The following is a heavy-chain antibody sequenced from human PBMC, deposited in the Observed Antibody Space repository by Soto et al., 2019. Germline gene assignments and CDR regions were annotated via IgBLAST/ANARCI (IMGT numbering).Heavy chain of an antibody. J-gene: IGHJ3*02. Sequence: PGESLKISCXGSGYTFTNYWISWVRQTPGKGLEWMGRLDPRDSFTSHSPAFQGHVTISTDKSITTAYLQWSSLKGSDTAIYYCARQKSAVTHAFDIWGQGTMVTVSS. CDR2: LDPRDSFT. CDR3: ARQKSAVTHAFDI. V-gene: IGHV5-10-1*01. D-gene: IGHD4-17*01. CDR1: GYTFTNYW.